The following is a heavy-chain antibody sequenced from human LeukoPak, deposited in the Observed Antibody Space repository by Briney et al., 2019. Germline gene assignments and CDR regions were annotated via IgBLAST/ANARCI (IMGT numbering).Heavy chain of an antibody. CDR2: ISYDGSNK. J-gene: IGHJ4*02. D-gene: IGHD6-13*01. Sequence: HPGGSLRLSCAASGFTFSSYAMHWVRQAPGKGLEWVAVISYDGSNKYYADSVKGRFTISRDNSKNTLYLQMNSLRAEDTAVYYCAKSRGSSNWCWDYWGQGTLVTVTS. CDR1: GFTFSSYA. V-gene: IGHV3-30-3*02. CDR3: AKSRGSSNWCWDY.